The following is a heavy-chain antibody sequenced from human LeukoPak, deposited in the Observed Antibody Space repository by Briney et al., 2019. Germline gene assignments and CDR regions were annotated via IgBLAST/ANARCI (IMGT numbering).Heavy chain of an antibody. CDR2: IYYGGTT. Sequence: PSETLSLTCTVSGGSISSSTYYWVWIRQPPGKGLEWIGNIYYGGTTYYNPSLKSRVTISIDTSKNQFSLKLSSVTATDTAVYYCARPVPSRLGWFDPWGQGTLVTVSS. V-gene: IGHV4-39*01. CDR3: ARPVPSRLGWFDP. D-gene: IGHD1-1*01. J-gene: IGHJ5*02. CDR1: GGSISSSTYY.